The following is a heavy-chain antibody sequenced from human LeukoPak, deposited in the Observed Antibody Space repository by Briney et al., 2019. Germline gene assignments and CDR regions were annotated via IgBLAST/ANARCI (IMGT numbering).Heavy chain of an antibody. J-gene: IGHJ4*02. CDR1: GGSISSYY. CDR2: IYTSGGT. V-gene: IGHV4-4*07. Sequence: TSETLSLTCTVSGGSISSYYWSWIRQPAGKGLEWIGRIYTSGGTNYNPSLKSRVTMSVDTSKNQFSLKLSSVTAADTAVYYCARANSRYCSGGSCDDFDYWGQGTLVTVSS. D-gene: IGHD2-15*01. CDR3: ARANSRYCSGGSCDDFDY.